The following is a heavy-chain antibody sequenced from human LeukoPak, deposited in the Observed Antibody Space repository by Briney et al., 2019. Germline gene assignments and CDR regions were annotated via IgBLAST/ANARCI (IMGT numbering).Heavy chain of an antibody. J-gene: IGHJ3*02. CDR3: ARTLEVTYSSSWAPRGAFDI. CDR1: GGSFSGYY. CDR2: INHSGRT. V-gene: IGHV4-34*01. D-gene: IGHD6-13*01. Sequence: SETLSLTCAVYGGSFSGYYWSWLRQPPGKGLEWFGDINHSGRTNHNPPLQSRGTISVDTSQNQFSLKLSSVTAADTAVYYCARTLEVTYSSSWAPRGAFDIWGQGTMVTVSS.